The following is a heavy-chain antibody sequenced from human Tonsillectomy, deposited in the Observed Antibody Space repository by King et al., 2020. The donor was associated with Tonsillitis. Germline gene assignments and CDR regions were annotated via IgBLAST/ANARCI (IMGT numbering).Heavy chain of an antibody. CDR1: GASMSSYY. V-gene: IGHV4-4*07. D-gene: IGHD2-2*01. J-gene: IGHJ4*02. CDR3: VRDQPVGSTRFDY. CDR2: IHTSGST. Sequence: VQLQESGPGLVKPSETLSLTCTVSGASMSSYYWSWIRQAAEKGLEWIGRIHTSGSTNYNPSLASRVTMSVDTSKNQFSLKLTSMTAADTAVYYCVRDQPVGSTRFDYWGQGSLVTVSS.